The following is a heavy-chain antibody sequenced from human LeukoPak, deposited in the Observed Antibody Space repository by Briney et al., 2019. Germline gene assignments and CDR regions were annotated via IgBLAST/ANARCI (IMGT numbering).Heavy chain of an antibody. Sequence: GGSLRLSCAASGFTFISYAMSWVRQAPGKGLEWVSTITGSGAYTYYADFVKGRFTISRDNSKKTLYLQMDSLRAEDMALYYCAKWGFTYGPGYFDYWGQGTLVTVPS. D-gene: IGHD3-10*01. J-gene: IGHJ4*02. CDR3: AKWGFTYGPGYFDY. V-gene: IGHV3-23*01. CDR2: ITGSGAYT. CDR1: GFTFISYA.